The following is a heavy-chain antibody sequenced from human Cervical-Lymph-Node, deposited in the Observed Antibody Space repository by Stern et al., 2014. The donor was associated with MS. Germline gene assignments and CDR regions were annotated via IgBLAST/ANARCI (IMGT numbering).Heavy chain of an antibody. V-gene: IGHV1-18*01. J-gene: IGHJ4*02. Sequence: VQLVESGAEVKKPGASGKVSCKASGYTFTSYGISWGRQAPGQGLERMGWISAYNGNTNYAQKLQGRVTMTTDTSTSTAYMELRSLRSDDTAVYYCARTALCGGDCYSFDYWGQGTLVTVSS. D-gene: IGHD2-21*02. CDR2: ISAYNGNT. CDR1: GYTFTSYG. CDR3: ARTALCGGDCYSFDY.